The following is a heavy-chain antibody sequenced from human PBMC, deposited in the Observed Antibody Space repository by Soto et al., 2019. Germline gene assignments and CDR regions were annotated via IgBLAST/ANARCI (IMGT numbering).Heavy chain of an antibody. D-gene: IGHD4-17*01. J-gene: IGHJ6*02. CDR2: FFSDAER. CDR1: GFSLTNGRMG. CDR3: ARMDGDYNYYGLDV. Sequence: QVTLKEAGPVLVKPPETLTLTCSVSGFSLTNGRMGASWIPQPPGKALEWLAHFFSDAERSYSTSMQSRLNMYKDSSGSQVVLTMTNMAPADTATYFCARMDGDYNYYGLDVWGHGIAVTVSS. V-gene: IGHV2-26*01.